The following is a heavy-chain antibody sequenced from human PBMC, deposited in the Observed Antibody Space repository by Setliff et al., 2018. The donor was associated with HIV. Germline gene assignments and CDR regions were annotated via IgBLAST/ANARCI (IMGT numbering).Heavy chain of an antibody. J-gene: IGHJ4*02. CDR3: ANSGHWELLQYFDS. V-gene: IGHV4-34*01. CDR1: GGSFSGYY. D-gene: IGHD1-26*01. Sequence: SETLSLTCAVYGGSFSGYYWSWIRQPPGTGLEWIGEINHSGSTNYNMSLWSRVTISLDASRNQFSLELISVTAADTAVYYCANSGHWELLQYFDSWGQGTLVTVSS. CDR2: INHSGST.